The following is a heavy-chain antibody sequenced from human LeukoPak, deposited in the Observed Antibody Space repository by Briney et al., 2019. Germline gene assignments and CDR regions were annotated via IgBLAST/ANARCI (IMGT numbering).Heavy chain of an antibody. CDR3: ARDSGRFLEWLVFDP. Sequence: ASVKVSCNASGYTFTGYYMHWVRQAPGRGLEWMGWINPSSGGTNYAQKFQGRVTMTRDTSISTAYMELSRLRSDDTAVYYCARDSGRFLEWLVFDPWGQGTLVTVSS. J-gene: IGHJ5*02. CDR2: INPSSGGT. V-gene: IGHV1-2*02. CDR1: GYTFTGYY. D-gene: IGHD3-3*01.